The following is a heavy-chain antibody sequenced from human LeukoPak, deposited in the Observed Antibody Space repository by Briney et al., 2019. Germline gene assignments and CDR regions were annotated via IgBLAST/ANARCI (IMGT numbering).Heavy chain of an antibody. CDR2: ISSSSSTI. D-gene: IGHD5-18*01. CDR1: GFIFSNYA. V-gene: IGHV3-48*01. CDR3: AREYDSYGFHFFDY. Sequence: PGGSLRLSCAATGFIFSNYAMNWVRQAPGKGLEWVSYISSSSSTIYYADSVKGRFTISRDNAKNSLYLQMNSLRAEDTAVYYCAREYDSYGFHFFDYWGQGTLVTVSS. J-gene: IGHJ4*02.